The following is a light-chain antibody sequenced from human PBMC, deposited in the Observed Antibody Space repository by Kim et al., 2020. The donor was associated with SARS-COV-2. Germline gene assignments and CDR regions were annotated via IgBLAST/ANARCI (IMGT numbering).Light chain of an antibody. V-gene: IGLV2-23*02. CDR3: CSYAGRSTWV. Sequence: GQSIHISCTGNSSDVGNYNLVTWYQQHPGKAPKVMIYEVSKGPSGASNRFSGSKSGNTASLTISGLQAEDEADYYCCSYAGRSTWVFGGGTQLTVL. J-gene: IGLJ3*02. CDR2: EVS. CDR1: SSDVGNYNL.